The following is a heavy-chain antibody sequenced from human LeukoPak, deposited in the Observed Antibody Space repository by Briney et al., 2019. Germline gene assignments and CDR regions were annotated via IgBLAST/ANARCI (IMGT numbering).Heavy chain of an antibody. CDR1: GFTFSSYA. J-gene: IGHJ4*02. CDR3: ARRAGAYSHPYDY. CDR2: ISGSGGST. D-gene: IGHD4/OR15-4a*01. Sequence: PGGSLRLSCAASGFTFSSYATNWVRQAPGKGLEWVSAISGSGGSTYYADSVKGRFTISRDNSKNTLYLQMNSLRAEDTAVYYCARRAGAYSHPYDYWGQGTLVTVSS. V-gene: IGHV3-23*01.